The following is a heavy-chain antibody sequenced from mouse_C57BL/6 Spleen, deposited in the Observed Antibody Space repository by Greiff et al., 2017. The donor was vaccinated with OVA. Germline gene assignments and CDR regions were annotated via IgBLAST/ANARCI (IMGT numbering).Heavy chain of an antibody. J-gene: IGHJ2*01. CDR2: IYPGDGDT. CDR1: GYAFSSSW. V-gene: IGHV1-82*01. CDR3: ARFYYDYDDGDY. Sequence: VQRVESGPELVKPGASVKISCKASGYAFSSSWMNWVKQRPGKGLEWIGRIYPGDGDTNYNGKFKGKATLTADKSSSTAYMQLSSLTSEDSAVYFCARFYYDYDDGDYWGQGTTLTVSS. D-gene: IGHD2-4*01.